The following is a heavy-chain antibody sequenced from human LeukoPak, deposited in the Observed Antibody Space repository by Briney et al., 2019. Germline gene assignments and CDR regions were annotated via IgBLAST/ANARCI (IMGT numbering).Heavy chain of an antibody. J-gene: IGHJ4*02. CDR3: AGDPGGKTGDSFDY. CDR2: ISYDGSSK. V-gene: IGHV3-30*03. Sequence: GGSLRLSCEASGFTFSSYGIHWVRQAPGKGLEWVAVISYDGSSKFHADSVKGRFTISRDNLKNTLYLQMNGLRAEDTAVYYCAGDPGGKTGDSFDYWGQGTLVIVSS. D-gene: IGHD3-9*01. CDR1: GFTFSSYG.